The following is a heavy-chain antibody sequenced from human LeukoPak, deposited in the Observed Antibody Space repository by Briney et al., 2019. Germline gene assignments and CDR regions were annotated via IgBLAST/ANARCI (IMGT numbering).Heavy chain of an antibody. J-gene: IGHJ4*02. CDR3: AKDGLMRFFDY. CDR2: ISNDGNDK. Sequence: GGSQRLSCVASGFIFSNYEMNWVRQAPGKGLEWVAVISNDGNDKQYADSVKGRFTISRDNSNNTLYLQMNSLRGEDTAVYYCAKDGLMRFFDYWGQGTLVTVSS. D-gene: IGHD2-8*01. V-gene: IGHV3-30*18. CDR1: GFIFSNYE.